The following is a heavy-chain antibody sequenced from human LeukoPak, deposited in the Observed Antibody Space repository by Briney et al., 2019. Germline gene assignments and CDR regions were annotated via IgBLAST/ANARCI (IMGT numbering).Heavy chain of an antibody. V-gene: IGHV4-39*01. D-gene: IGHD6-13*01. CDR3: ARQSGPYASRWFDY. Sequence: LRLSCAASGFTFSSYGMHWVRQPPGKGLEWIGSIYYSGSTYYNPSLESRVTISVDTSKNQFSLKLSSVTAADTAVYYCARQSGPYASRWFDYWGQGTLVTVSS. CDR2: IYYSGST. CDR1: GFTFSSYG. J-gene: IGHJ4*02.